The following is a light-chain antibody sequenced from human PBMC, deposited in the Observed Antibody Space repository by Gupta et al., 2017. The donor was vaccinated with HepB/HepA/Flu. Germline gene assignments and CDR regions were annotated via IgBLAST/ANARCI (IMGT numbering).Light chain of an antibody. V-gene: IGKV1-27*01. CDR2: AAS. J-gene: IGKJ1*01. CDR3: QKYNSAPWT. CDR1: QGISTF. Sequence: DIQMSQSPSSLSASVGDRVTITCRASQGISTFLAWYQQKPGKVPKLLIYAASTLQSGVPSRFSGSGSVTDFTLTISSLQPEDVATYYCQKYNSAPWTFGQGTKVEIK.